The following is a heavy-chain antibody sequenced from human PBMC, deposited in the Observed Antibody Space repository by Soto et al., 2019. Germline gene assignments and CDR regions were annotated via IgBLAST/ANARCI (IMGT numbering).Heavy chain of an antibody. D-gene: IGHD4-17*01. CDR2: ISDDGSNK. V-gene: IGHV3-30-3*01. J-gene: IGHJ4*02. CDR3: AREGRYGDYFDY. CDR1: GFTFSSYA. Sequence: QVQLVESGGGVVQPGRSLRLSCAASGFTFSSYAMHWVRQAPGKGLEWVAVISDDGSNKYADSVKGRFTMSRDNSKTTLYLPMNSLRAEDTAVYYCAREGRYGDYFDYWGQGTMVIVSS.